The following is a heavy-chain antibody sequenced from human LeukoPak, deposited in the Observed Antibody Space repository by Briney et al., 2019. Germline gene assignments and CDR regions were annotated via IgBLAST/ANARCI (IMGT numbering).Heavy chain of an antibody. D-gene: IGHD2-15*01. CDR1: GGSISSSNYY. CDR2: IYYSGNT. CDR3: ARRGYCSGGSCYVSY. J-gene: IGHJ4*02. Sequence: SETLSLTCTVSGGSISSSNYYWDWIRQPPGKGLEWIGSIYYSGNTYYNPSLKSRVTISVDTSKNQFTLKLNSVTAADTAVYYCARRGYCSGGSCYVSYWGQGTLVTVSS. V-gene: IGHV4-39*01.